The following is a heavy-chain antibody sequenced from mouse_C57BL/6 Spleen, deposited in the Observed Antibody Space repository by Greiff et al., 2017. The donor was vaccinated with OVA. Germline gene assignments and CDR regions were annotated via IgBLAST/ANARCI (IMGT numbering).Heavy chain of an antibody. V-gene: IGHV1-69*01. CDR2: IDPSDSYT. Sequence: VQLQQPGAELVMPGASVKLSCKASGYTFTSYWMHWVKQRPGQGLEWIGEIDPSDSYTNYNQKFKGKSTLTVDKSSSTAYMQLSSLTSEDSAVYYCARNYERYFDVWGTGTTVTVSS. CDR1: GYTFTSYW. J-gene: IGHJ1*03. D-gene: IGHD1-1*01. CDR3: ARNYERYFDV.